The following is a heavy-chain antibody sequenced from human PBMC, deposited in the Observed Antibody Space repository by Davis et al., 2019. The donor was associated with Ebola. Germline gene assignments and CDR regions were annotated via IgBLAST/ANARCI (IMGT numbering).Heavy chain of an antibody. CDR1: GFTFSNYW. CDR2: IQQDGRDK. J-gene: IGHJ4*01. V-gene: IGHV3-7*01. CDR3: ARDLGLDFAVVTYFDY. Sequence: GESLKISCAAPGFTFSNYWMSWVRQVPGRGLEWVANIQQDGRDKHYLESVKGRFTISRDNTNDLVFLELNSLRVEDTGVYYCARDLGLDFAVVTYFDYWGHGAPVTVSS. D-gene: IGHD3-3*01.